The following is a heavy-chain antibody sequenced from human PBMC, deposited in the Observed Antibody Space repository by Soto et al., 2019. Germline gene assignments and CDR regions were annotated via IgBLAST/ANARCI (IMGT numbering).Heavy chain of an antibody. D-gene: IGHD3-9*01. CDR2: ISYDGSNK. Sequence: GSLRLSCAASGFTFSSYAMHWVRQAPGKGLERVAVISYDGSNKYYADSVKGRFTISRDNSKNTLYLQMNSLRAEDTAVYYCARDPSLITLTGYPVDYWGQGTLVTVSS. CDR3: ARDPSLITLTGYPVDY. V-gene: IGHV3-30-3*01. J-gene: IGHJ4*02. CDR1: GFTFSSYA.